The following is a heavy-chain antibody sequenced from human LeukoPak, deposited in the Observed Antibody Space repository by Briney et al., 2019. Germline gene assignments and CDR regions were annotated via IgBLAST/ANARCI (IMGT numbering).Heavy chain of an antibody. D-gene: IGHD1-26*01. CDR2: IYYSGST. V-gene: IGHV4-39*01. CDR3: ARHPGGSSFDY. Sequence: SETLSLTCTVSGGSIRSSNYYWGWIRQPPGKGLEWIATIYYSGSTYYNLSLKSRVTISVDTSKNQFSLKLSSVTAADTAVYYCARHPGGSSFDYWGQGTLVTVSS. CDR1: GGSIRSSNYY. J-gene: IGHJ4*02.